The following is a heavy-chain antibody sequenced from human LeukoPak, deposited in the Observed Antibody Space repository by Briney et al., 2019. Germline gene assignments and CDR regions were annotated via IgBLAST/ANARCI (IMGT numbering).Heavy chain of an antibody. D-gene: IGHD4-11*01. CDR1: GGSISSYY. CDR2: IYSSGST. J-gene: IGHJ4*02. V-gene: IGHV4-4*07. Sequence: SETLSLTCTVSGGSISSYYWSWIRQPAGKGLEWIGRIYSSGSTNHNPSLKSRVTMSVDTSKNQFSLKLSSATAADTAVYYCARDNSNYFYYFEYWGQGTLVTVSS. CDR3: ARDNSNYFYYFEY.